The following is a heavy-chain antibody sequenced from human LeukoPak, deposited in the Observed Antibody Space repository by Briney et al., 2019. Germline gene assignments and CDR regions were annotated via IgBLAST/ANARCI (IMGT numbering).Heavy chain of an antibody. CDR1: GYSFTSYW. Sequence: RGESLQISCKGSGYSFTSYWIGWVRQLPGKGLEWMGIIYPGDSDTRYSPSFQGQVTISADKSISTAYLQWSSLKASDTAMYYCARRDILTGYLDYWGQGTLVTVSS. CDR3: ARRDILTGYLDY. D-gene: IGHD3-9*01. V-gene: IGHV5-51*01. CDR2: IYPGDSDT. J-gene: IGHJ4*02.